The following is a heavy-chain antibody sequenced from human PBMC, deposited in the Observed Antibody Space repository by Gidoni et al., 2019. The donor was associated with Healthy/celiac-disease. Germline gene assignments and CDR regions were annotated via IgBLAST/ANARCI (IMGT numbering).Heavy chain of an antibody. Sequence: EVQLVESGRGLVQPGGSLSLPCAAPGFPLSRYELNWVRQAPGKGLEWVSYISSSGSTIYYADSVKGRFTISRDNAKNSLYLQMNSLRAEDTAVYYCAREDYDILTGYRSDYWGQGTLVTVSS. V-gene: IGHV3-48*03. D-gene: IGHD3-9*01. CDR2: ISSSGSTI. CDR1: GFPLSRYE. J-gene: IGHJ4*02. CDR3: AREDYDILTGYRSDY.